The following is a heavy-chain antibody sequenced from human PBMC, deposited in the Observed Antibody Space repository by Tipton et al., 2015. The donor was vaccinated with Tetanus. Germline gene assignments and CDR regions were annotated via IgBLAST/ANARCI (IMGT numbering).Heavy chain of an antibody. CDR2: ISNSGST. CDR1: GGSISSDGAY. J-gene: IGHJ6*02. Sequence: SLRLSCTVSGGSISSDGAYWSWIRQHPGEGLEWIGYISNSGSTYYNPSLKSRVTISVDTSQKQISLKVNSVTAADTAVYYCARDRGVRGGYYYYHGMDVWGQGTTVTVSS. CDR3: ARDRGVRGGYYYYHGMDV. D-gene: IGHD3-10*01. V-gene: IGHV4-31*03.